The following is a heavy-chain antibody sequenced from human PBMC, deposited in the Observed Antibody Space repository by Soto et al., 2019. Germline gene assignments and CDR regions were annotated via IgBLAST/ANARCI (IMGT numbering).Heavy chain of an antibody. D-gene: IGHD6-13*01. V-gene: IGHV1-24*01. CDR2: FDPEDGET. CDR1: GYTLTELS. Sequence: ASVKVSCKVSGYTLTELSMHWVRQAPGKGLEWMGGFDPEDGETIYAQKFQGRVTMTEDTSTDTAYMELSSLRSEDTAMYYCATSAGNYPGDYYYYMDVWGKGTTVTVSS. CDR3: ATSAGNYPGDYYYYMDV. J-gene: IGHJ6*03.